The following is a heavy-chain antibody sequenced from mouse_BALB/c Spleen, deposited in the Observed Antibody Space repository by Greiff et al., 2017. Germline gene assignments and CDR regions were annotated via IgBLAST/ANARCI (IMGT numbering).Heavy chain of an antibody. CDR2: INSNGGST. V-gene: IGHV5-6-3*01. Sequence: EVHLVESGGGLVKPGGSLKLSCAASGFTFSSYGMSWVRQTPDKRLELVATINSNGGSTYYPDSVKGRFTISRDNAKNTLYLQMSSLKSEDTAMYYCARDGYSHYFDYWGQGTTLTVSS. CDR1: GFTFSSYG. D-gene: IGHD2-3*01. CDR3: ARDGYSHYFDY. J-gene: IGHJ2*01.